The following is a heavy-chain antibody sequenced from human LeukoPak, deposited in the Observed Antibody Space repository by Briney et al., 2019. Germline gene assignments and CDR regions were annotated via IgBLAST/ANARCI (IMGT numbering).Heavy chain of an antibody. CDR3: AGAGDSDS. J-gene: IGHJ4*02. CDR2: IHYSGST. Sequence: SETLSLTCAVYGGSFSGYYWSWIRQPPGKGLEWIGYIHYSGSTYYNLSLKSRVTISVDTSKNQFSLKLSSVTAADTAVYYCAGAGDSDSWGQGTLVTVSS. CDR1: GGSFSGYY. V-gene: IGHV4-34*01.